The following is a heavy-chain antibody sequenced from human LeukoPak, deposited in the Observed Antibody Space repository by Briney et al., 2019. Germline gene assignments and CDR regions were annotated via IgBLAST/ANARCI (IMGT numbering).Heavy chain of an antibody. CDR3: AKPSIPARPFLTYLYYYLDV. D-gene: IGHD6-6*01. CDR2: ISGTGDKT. CDR1: EFTLSSLA. V-gene: IGHV3-23*01. Sequence: PGGSLRLSCVASEFTLSSLAMSWVRQAPGRGLEWISSISGTGDKTHYTDSVMGRTTISRDNSKNTLYLHISALTAADTAVYYCAKPSIPARPFLTYLYYYLDVWGEGTTVIVSS. J-gene: IGHJ6*03.